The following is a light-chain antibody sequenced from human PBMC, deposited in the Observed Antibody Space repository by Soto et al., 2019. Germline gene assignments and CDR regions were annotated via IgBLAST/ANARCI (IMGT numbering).Light chain of an antibody. CDR1: SGSVSSSHY. CDR3: VLSMGSDVV. Sequence: QAVVTQEPSFSVSPGGTVTLTCGLSSGSVSSSHYPSWYQQTPGQAPRTLIYNTNSRSSGVPDRLSGSILGNRAALTITGAQAEDESNYHCVLSMGSDVVFGGGTKLTVL. CDR2: NTN. V-gene: IGLV8-61*01. J-gene: IGLJ2*01.